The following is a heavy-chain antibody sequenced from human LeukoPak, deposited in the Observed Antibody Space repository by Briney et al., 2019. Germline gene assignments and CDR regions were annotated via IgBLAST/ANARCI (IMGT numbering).Heavy chain of an antibody. CDR3: ARTYSSGWYSDYGMDV. V-gene: IGHV3-30*04. J-gene: IGHJ6*04. D-gene: IGHD6-19*01. Sequence: GGSLRLSCAASGFTFSSYAMHWVRQAPGKGLEWVAVISYDGSNKYYADSVKGRFTISIDNSKNTLYLQMNSLRAEDTAVYYCARTYSSGWYSDYGMDVWGKGTTVTVSS. CDR1: GFTFSSYA. CDR2: ISYDGSNK.